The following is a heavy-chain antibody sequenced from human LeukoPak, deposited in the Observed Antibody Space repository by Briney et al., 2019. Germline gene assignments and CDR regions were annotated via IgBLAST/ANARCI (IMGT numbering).Heavy chain of an antibody. CDR1: GFTFSSYE. CDR2: ISSSGSTI. CDR3: ARSQWFGELAWFDP. V-gene: IGHV3-48*03. D-gene: IGHD3-10*01. Sequence: GGSLRLSCAASGFTFSSYEMNWVRQAPGKGLEWVSYISSSGSTIYYADSVKGRFTISRDNAKNSLYLQMNSLGAEDTAVYYCARSQWFGELAWFDPWGQGTLVTVSS. J-gene: IGHJ5*02.